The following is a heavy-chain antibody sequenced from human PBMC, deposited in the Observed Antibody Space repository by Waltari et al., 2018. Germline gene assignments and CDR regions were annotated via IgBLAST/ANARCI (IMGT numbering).Heavy chain of an antibody. CDR3: ARDKMVQGVIRDDAFDI. Sequence: QVQLVESGGGVVKPGRSLRLSCAASGFTFSSYALHWVRQAPGQGLEWVAVISYDGSNKYYADSVKGRFTISRDNSKITLYLQMNSLRAEDTAVYYCARDKMVQGVIRDDAFDIWGQGTMVTVSS. V-gene: IGHV3-30-3*01. CDR1: GFTFSSYA. CDR2: ISYDGSNK. D-gene: IGHD3-10*01. J-gene: IGHJ3*02.